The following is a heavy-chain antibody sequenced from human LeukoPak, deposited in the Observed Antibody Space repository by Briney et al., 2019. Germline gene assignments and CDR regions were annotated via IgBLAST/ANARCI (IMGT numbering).Heavy chain of an antibody. CDR2: ISWDGGST. Sequence: GGSLRLSCAASGFTFDDYAMHWVRQAPGKGLEWVSLISWDGGSTYYADSVKGRFTISRDNSKNSVYLQMNSLRAEDTALYYCAKDIRRGYGSGSYYTFDYWGQGTLVTVSS. D-gene: IGHD3-10*01. V-gene: IGHV3-43D*03. CDR1: GFTFDDYA. J-gene: IGHJ4*02. CDR3: AKDIRRGYGSGSYYTFDY.